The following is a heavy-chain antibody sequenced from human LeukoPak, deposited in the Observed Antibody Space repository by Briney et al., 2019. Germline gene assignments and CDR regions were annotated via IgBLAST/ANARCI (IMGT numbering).Heavy chain of an antibody. D-gene: IGHD4-11*01. CDR2: IYSGGST. CDR3: ARWPLSNAFDI. V-gene: IGHV3-53*01. J-gene: IGHJ3*02. CDR1: GFTVSSNY. Sequence: GGSLRLSCAASGFTVSSNYMSWVRQAPGKGLEWVSVIYSGGSTYYTDSVKGRFTMSRDNSKNTVYLQMNSLRAEDTVVYYCARWPLSNAFDIWGQGTMVTVSS.